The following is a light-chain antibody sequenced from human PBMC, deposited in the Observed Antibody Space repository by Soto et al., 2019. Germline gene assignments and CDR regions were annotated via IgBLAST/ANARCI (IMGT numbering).Light chain of an antibody. CDR2: AAS. J-gene: IGKJ5*01. CDR1: QTIINY. V-gene: IGKV1-39*01. CDR3: QQSDNRPPIT. Sequence: DIQETQSSSSLSASVGDRFTITCRVSQTIINYLNWYQQRPGKAPTLLIYAASSLQSGVPSRFRGSGYGTDFALTITSLQTEDFAIYYCQQSDNRPPITVGQGTRLEIK.